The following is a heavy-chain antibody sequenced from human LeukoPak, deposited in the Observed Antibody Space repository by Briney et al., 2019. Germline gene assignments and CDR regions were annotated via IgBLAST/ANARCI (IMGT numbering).Heavy chain of an antibody. J-gene: IGHJ4*01. CDR1: GYTFSDYY. Sequence: ASVIVSCKASGYTFSDYYLHWVRQAPGQGLEWMGWINPNSGGTNFAQKFRGRVTMTRDTSITTAYMELTRLKSGDTAVYYCARGGVRTAASSLGYWGQGTLVTVSS. CDR2: INPNSGGT. V-gene: IGHV1-2*02. D-gene: IGHD6-13*01. CDR3: ARGGVRTAASSLGY.